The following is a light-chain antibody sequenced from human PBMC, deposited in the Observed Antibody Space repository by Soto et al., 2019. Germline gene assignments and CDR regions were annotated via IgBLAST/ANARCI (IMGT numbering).Light chain of an antibody. CDR1: SSNIGSNY. Sequence: QSVLTRPPSASGTPGQRVTISCSGSSSNIGSNYVYWYQQLPGTAPKLLIYRNNQRPSGVPDRFSGSKSGTSASLAISGLRSEDEAEYYCAAWDDSLSGREVFGVGTMLTVL. CDR2: RNN. J-gene: IGLJ2*01. CDR3: AAWDDSLSGREV. V-gene: IGLV1-47*01.